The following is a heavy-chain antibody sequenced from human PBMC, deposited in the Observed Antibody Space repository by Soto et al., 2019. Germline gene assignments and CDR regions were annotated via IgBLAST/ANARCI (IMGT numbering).Heavy chain of an antibody. CDR3: TRRYTWNDYYFDP. D-gene: IGHD1-20*01. J-gene: IGHJ5*02. CDR2: SYYSGTS. CDR1: GGSIRVQSYY. V-gene: IGHV4-39*01. Sequence: PSETLSLTCSVSGGSIRVQSYYWTWIRQTPGKGLEWVGSSYYSGTSYFNPALKGRVTISVDTSTNQFSLRLTSVTAADTAVYYCTRRYTWNDYYFDPWGQGTLVT.